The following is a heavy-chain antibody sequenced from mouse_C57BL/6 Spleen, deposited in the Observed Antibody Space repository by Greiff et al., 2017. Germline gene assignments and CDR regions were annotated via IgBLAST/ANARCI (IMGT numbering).Heavy chain of an antibody. CDR2: ISSGSSTI. J-gene: IGHJ3*01. Sequence: EVKLVESGGGLVKPGGSLKLSCAASGFTFSDYGMHWVRQAPEKGLEWVAYISSGSSTIYYADTVKGRFTISRDNAKNTLFLQMTSLRSEDTAMYYCANGYYDWFAYWGQGTLVTVSA. V-gene: IGHV5-17*01. D-gene: IGHD2-3*01. CDR1: GFTFSDYG. CDR3: ANGYYDWFAY.